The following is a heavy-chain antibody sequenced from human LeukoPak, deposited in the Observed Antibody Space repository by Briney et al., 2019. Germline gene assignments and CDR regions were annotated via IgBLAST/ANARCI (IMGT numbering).Heavy chain of an antibody. D-gene: IGHD4-11*01. Sequence: ASVKVSCKASGYTFTGYYMHWVRQAPGQGLEWMGWINPNSGGTNYAQKSQGRVTMTRDTSISTTYMELSWLTSDDTALYYCAREYSASEHWGQGTLVTVSS. CDR3: AREYSASEH. CDR2: INPNSGGT. CDR1: GYTFTGYY. J-gene: IGHJ1*01. V-gene: IGHV1-2*02.